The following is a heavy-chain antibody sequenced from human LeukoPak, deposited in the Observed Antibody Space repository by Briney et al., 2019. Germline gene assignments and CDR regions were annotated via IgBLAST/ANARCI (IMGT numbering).Heavy chain of an antibody. Sequence: PGRSLRLSCAASGFTFSSYAMHWVRQAPGKGLEWVAVISYDGSNKYYADSVKGRFTVSRDNSKNTLYLQMNSLRAEDTAVYYCAGSPRYSSGWYLDYWGQGTLVTVSS. J-gene: IGHJ4*02. V-gene: IGHV3-30-3*01. D-gene: IGHD6-19*01. CDR2: ISYDGSNK. CDR1: GFTFSSYA. CDR3: AGSPRYSSGWYLDY.